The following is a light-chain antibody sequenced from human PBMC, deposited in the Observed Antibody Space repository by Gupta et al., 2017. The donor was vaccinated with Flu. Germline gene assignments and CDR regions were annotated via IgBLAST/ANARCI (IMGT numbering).Light chain of an antibody. CDR1: SGTVSTSYY. Sequence: QTVVTQEPSFSVSPGGTGTLTCGMSSGTVSTSYYPSWYQQTPGQAPLTSIYSPNTRSSRVPFFVSGSILANTVAITSAGAEADDESFYYCVLYLSDGVVFGGGTKVTVL. CDR3: VLYLSDGVV. V-gene: IGLV8-61*02. J-gene: IGLJ2*01. CDR2: SPN.